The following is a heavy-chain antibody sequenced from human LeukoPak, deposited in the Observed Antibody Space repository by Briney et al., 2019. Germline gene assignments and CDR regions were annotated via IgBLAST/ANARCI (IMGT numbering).Heavy chain of an antibody. CDR3: ARGPPPSYYGMDV. Sequence: SETLSLTCAVSGGSISSGGYSWSWIRQPPGKGLEWIGYIYHSGSTYYNPSLKSRVTISVDRSKNQFSLKLSSVTAADTAVYYWARGPPPSYYGMDVWGQGTTVTVSS. CDR2: IYHSGST. J-gene: IGHJ6*02. V-gene: IGHV4-30-2*01. CDR1: GGSISSGGYS.